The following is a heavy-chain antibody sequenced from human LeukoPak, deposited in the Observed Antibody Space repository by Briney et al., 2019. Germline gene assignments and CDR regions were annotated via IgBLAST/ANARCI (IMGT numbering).Heavy chain of an antibody. V-gene: IGHV4-59*01. Sequence: SETLSLTCTVSGGSISSYYWSWIRQPPGKGLEWIGYIYYSGSTNYNPSLKSRVTISVDTSKNQFSLKLSSVTAADTAVYYCARRDYYDSSGYYYDGFDPWGQGTLVTVSS. CDR3: ARRDYYDSSGYYYDGFDP. CDR1: GGSISSYY. D-gene: IGHD3-22*01. J-gene: IGHJ5*02. CDR2: IYYSGST.